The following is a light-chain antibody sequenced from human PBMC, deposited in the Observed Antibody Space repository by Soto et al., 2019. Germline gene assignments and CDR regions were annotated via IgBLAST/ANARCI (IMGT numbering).Light chain of an antibody. CDR3: QQYNNGPRT. V-gene: IGKV3-15*01. J-gene: IGKJ1*01. CDR2: TSA. Sequence: EVVMTQSPATLPVSLGERATLSCRASQSVSSNVAWYQQKPGLAPRLLIHTSATRATGIPARFSGSGSGTEFTLTISSLQSEDFAVYYCQQYNNGPRTFGQGTRWIS. CDR1: QSVSSN.